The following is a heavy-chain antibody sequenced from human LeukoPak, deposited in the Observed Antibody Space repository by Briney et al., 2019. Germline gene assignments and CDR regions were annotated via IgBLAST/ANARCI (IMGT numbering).Heavy chain of an antibody. V-gene: IGHV3-30-3*01. Sequence: GGSLRLSCAVSGFTFSSYTMHWVRQAPGKGLEWVALISYDANKQFQSDSVKGRFTISRDNSKNTLYLQMNSLRVEDTAVYYCARISLAFGMDVWGQGTTVIVSS. J-gene: IGHJ6*02. CDR1: GFTFSSYT. CDR2: ISYDANKQ. D-gene: IGHD3-16*01. CDR3: ARISLAFGMDV.